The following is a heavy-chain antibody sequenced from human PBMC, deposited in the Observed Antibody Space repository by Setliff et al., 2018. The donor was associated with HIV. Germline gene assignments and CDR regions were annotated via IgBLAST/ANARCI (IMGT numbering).Heavy chain of an antibody. CDR1: GGSISSSNW. V-gene: IGHV4-4*02. J-gene: IGHJ5*02. D-gene: IGHD6-19*01. Sequence: SETLSLTCAVSGGSISSSNWWSWVRQPPGKGLEWIGEIYHSGSTNYNPSLKSRVTISVDTYKNQFSLKLSSVTAADTAVYYCARGGSSGGYAWFDPWGQGTLVTVSS. CDR3: ARGGSSGGYAWFDP. CDR2: IYHSGST.